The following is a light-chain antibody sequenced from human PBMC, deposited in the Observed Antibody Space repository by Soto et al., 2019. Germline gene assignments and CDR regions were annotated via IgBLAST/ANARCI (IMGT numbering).Light chain of an antibody. J-gene: IGKJ4*01. V-gene: IGKV1-5*03. CDR3: QQTNNFPLT. CDR1: QTISSW. Sequence: IQMTQSPSTLSGSVGDRCTITCRASQTISSWLAWYQQKPGKAPKXXXYKASTLKSGVPSRFSGSGSGTEFTLTISSLQTDDFATYYCQQTNNFPLTFGGGTKVDIK. CDR2: KAS.